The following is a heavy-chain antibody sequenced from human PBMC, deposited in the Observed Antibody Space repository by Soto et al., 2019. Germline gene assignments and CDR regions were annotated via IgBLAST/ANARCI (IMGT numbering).Heavy chain of an antibody. CDR2: IRGDGSEK. CDR1: GLNLKNYW. J-gene: IGHJ3*02. CDR3: ARELVLGLKSAFDM. V-gene: IGHV3-7*04. D-gene: IGHD2-15*01. Sequence: GGSLRLSCAASGLNLKNYWMSWVRQGPGKGLEWVANIRGDGSEKYYGDSVRGRFTISRDNAKNSLYLHMNSLRDEDTAVYFCARELVLGLKSAFDMWGQGTLVNVSS.